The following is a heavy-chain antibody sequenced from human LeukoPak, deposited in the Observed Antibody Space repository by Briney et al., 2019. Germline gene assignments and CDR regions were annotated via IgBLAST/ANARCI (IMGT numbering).Heavy chain of an antibody. CDR1: GGSISSSSYY. CDR3: ARLGGIFDP. Sequence: SETLSLTCTVSGGSISSSSYYWGWIRPPPGKGLEWIGSIYYSGSTYYNPSLKSRVTISVDTSKNQFSLKLSSVTAADTAVYYCARLGGIFDPWGQGTLVTVSS. CDR2: IYYSGST. D-gene: IGHD3-16*01. V-gene: IGHV4-39*01. J-gene: IGHJ5*02.